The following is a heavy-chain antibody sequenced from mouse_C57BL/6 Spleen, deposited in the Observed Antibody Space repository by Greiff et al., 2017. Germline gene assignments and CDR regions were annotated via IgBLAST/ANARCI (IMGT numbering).Heavy chain of an antibody. Sequence: QVQLQQPGAELVKPGASVKLSCKASGYTFTSYWMHWVKQRPGQGLEWIGMIHPNSGSTNYNEKFKSKATLTVDKSSSTAYMQLSSLTSEDSAVYYCAKDYYGSRPGYYAMDYWGQGTSVTVSS. CDR1: GYTFTSYW. V-gene: IGHV1-64*01. D-gene: IGHD1-1*01. CDR2: IHPNSGST. J-gene: IGHJ4*01. CDR3: AKDYYGSRPGYYAMDY.